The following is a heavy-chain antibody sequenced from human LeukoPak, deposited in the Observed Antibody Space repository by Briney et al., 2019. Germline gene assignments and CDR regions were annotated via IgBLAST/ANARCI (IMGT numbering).Heavy chain of an antibody. CDR1: GGSTSSGDYY. J-gene: IGHJ6*03. D-gene: IGHD3-22*01. CDR3: ARVYVTTPSSGYYRPYYYYYYMDV. Sequence: SETLSLTCTVSGGSTSSGDYYWGWLRQPPGKGLEWIGYIYYSGSTYYNPSLKSRVTISVDTSKNQFSLKLSSVTAADTAVYYCARVYVTTPSSGYYRPYYYYYYMDVWGKGTTVTVSS. V-gene: IGHV4-30-4*08. CDR2: IYYSGST.